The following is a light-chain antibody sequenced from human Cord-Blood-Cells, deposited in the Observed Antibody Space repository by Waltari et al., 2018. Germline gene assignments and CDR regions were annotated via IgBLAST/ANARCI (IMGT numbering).Light chain of an antibody. CDR3: QQSYSTPFT. Sequence: DIQMTQSPSSLSASVGDRVTITCRASQSISSYLNWYKQKPGKAPKLLFYAASSLQSGVPSRFSGSGSGTDFTLTISSLQPEDFATYYCQQSYSTPFTFGPGTKVDIK. J-gene: IGKJ3*01. CDR2: AAS. V-gene: IGKV1-39*01. CDR1: QSISSY.